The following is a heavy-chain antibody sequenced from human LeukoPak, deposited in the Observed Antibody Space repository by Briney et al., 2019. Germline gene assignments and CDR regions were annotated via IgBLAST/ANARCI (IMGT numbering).Heavy chain of an antibody. J-gene: IGHJ5*02. D-gene: IGHD4-23*01. CDR1: GSTFTSYY. CDR2: IYPGGGST. Sequence: ASVKVSCKASGSTFTSYYIHWVRQAPGQGLEWMGVIYPGGGSTSYAKKFQDRVTMPRDTATSTVQMELSSLRSEDTAVYYCAKDLRWDHPGFDPWGQGTLVIVSS. CDR3: AKDLRWDHPGFDP. V-gene: IGHV1-46*01.